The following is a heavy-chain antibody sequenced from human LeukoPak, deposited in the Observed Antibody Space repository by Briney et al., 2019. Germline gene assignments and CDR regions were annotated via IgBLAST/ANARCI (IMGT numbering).Heavy chain of an antibody. CDR3: ARDSGKGISPKESCFDN. CDR2: IDNSGETR. V-gene: IGHV3-48*03. Sequence: AGGSLRLSCAGSGFTFSSYEMNWVRQAPGKGLEWVSYIDNSGETRYYADSVKGRFTISRDNAKDSLYLQMNSLRAEDTAVYYCARDSGKGISPKESCFDNWGQGTLVTVSS. CDR1: GFTFSSYE. D-gene: IGHD3-3*02. J-gene: IGHJ4*02.